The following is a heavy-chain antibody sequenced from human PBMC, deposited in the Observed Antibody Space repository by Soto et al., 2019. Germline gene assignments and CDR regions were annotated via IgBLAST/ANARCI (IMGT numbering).Heavy chain of an antibody. Sequence: TSETLSLTCAVSGYSISSGYYWGWIRQPPGKGLEWIGSIFHSGSTYYYPSLKSRVTISADTSKNQLSLKLTSVIAADTAVYYCAREGTSRAVTGTEFHYWGQGTLVTVSS. V-gene: IGHV4-38-2*02. CDR2: IFHSGST. D-gene: IGHD6-19*01. CDR1: GYSISSGYY. J-gene: IGHJ4*02. CDR3: AREGTSRAVTGTEFHY.